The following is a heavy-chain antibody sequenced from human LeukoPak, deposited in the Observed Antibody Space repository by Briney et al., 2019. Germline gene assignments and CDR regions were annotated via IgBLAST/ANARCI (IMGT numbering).Heavy chain of an antibody. CDR2: ISAYNGNT. Sequence: ASVNVSCKASGFTFTSYGISWVRQAPGQGLEWMGWISAYNGNTNYAQKLQGRVTMTTDTSTSTAYMELRSLRSDDTAVYYCARRPLDYGNFDYWGQGTLVTVSS. CDR1: GFTFTSYG. J-gene: IGHJ4*02. CDR3: ARRPLDYGNFDY. V-gene: IGHV1-18*01. D-gene: IGHD4-17*01.